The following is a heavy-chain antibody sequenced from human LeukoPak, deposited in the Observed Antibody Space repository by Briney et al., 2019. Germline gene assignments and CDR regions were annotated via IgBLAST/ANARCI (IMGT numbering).Heavy chain of an antibody. V-gene: IGHV1-69*04. Sequence: ASVKVSCKASGGTFSSYAVSWVRQAPGQGLEWMGRIIPLLGIANYAQKFHGRVTITADKSTGTAYMELSSLRSEGTAMFYCAILPSGAYCGGDCYKDLWGQGTLVTVSS. CDR1: GGTFSSYA. D-gene: IGHD2-21*02. J-gene: IGHJ5*02. CDR3: AILPSGAYCGGDCYKDL. CDR2: IIPLLGIA.